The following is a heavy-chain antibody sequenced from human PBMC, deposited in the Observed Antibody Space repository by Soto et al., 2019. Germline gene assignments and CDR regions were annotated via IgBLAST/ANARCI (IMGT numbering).Heavy chain of an antibody. CDR3: ARASYYYDILNGPARWFDP. CDR2: IYYSGST. D-gene: IGHD3-9*01. J-gene: IGHJ5*02. Sequence: SETLSLTCTVSGGSISSGGYYWSWIRQHPGKGLEWIGYIYYSGSTYYNPSLKSRVTISVDTSKNQFSLKLSSVTAADTAVYYCARASYYYDILNGPARWFDPWGPGTLVTVSS. CDR1: GGSISSGGYY. V-gene: IGHV4-31*02.